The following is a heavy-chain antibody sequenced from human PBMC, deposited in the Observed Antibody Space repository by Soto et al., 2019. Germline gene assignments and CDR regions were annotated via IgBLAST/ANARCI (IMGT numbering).Heavy chain of an antibody. CDR1: AYPSSDYV. CDR3: AREHSSTWHDFDY. CDR2: ISGYNGDT. J-gene: IGHJ4*02. Sequence: XAVKVSGATSAYPSSDYVISWVRQAPGQGLEWMGWISGYNGDTNYPQKLQGRVTMTTDTSTSTVYMELRNLRSDDTDMYYCAREHSSTWHDFDYWAREPWSPYPQ. V-gene: IGHV1-18*01. D-gene: IGHD6-13*01.